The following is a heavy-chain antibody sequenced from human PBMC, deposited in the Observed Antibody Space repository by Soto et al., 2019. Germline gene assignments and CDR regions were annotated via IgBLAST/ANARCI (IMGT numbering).Heavy chain of an antibody. CDR2: IIPIFAPA. J-gene: IGHJ6*02. Sequence: QVQLVQSGAEVKKSGSSVKVSCKASGVTFSSYTISWVRQAPGQGLEWMGGIIPIFAPANYAQKFQGRVTITADESTSTDYMELSRLRFEDTAVYYCAGTSWNYYYGMDVWGQGTTVTVSS. V-gene: IGHV1-69*01. CDR3: AGTSWNYYYGMDV. CDR1: GVTFSSYT. D-gene: IGHD6-13*01.